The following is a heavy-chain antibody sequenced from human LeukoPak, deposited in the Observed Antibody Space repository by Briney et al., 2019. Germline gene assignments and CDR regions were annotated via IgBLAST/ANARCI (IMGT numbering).Heavy chain of an antibody. D-gene: IGHD6-6*01. CDR3: AKLVQQLWLDY. CDR2: NSGSGGST. CDR1: GFTFSSYA. V-gene: IGHV3-23*01. Sequence: GGSMRLASAASGFTFSSYAMSWDRQAPGKGLEWVSANSGSGGSTYYADSVKGRFTISRDNSKNTLYLQMNSLRAEDTAVYYCAKLVQQLWLDYWGQGTLVTVSS. J-gene: IGHJ4*02.